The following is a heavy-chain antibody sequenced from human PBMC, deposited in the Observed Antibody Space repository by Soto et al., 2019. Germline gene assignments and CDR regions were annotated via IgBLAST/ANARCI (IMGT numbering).Heavy chain of an antibody. J-gene: IGHJ6*02. CDR1: GGTFSSYA. CDR2: IIPIFGTA. CDR3: HSSSSLLNYYYYGMDV. D-gene: IGHD6-13*01. V-gene: IGHV1-69*13. Sequence: ASVKVSCKASGGTFSSYAISWVRQAPGQGLEWMGGIIPIFGTANYAQKFQGRVTITADESTSTAYMELSSLRSEDTAVYYCHSSSSLLNYYYYGMDVWGQGTTVTVSS.